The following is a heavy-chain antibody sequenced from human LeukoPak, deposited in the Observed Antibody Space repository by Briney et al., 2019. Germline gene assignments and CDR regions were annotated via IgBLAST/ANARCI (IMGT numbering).Heavy chain of an antibody. CDR2: ISSSSSTI. D-gene: IGHD6-13*01. J-gene: IGHJ4*02. V-gene: IGHV3-48*01. Sequence: GGSLRLSCAASGFTFSSYSMNWVRQAPGKGLEWVSYISSSSSTIYYADSVKGRFTISRDNAKNSLYLQMNSLRAEDTALYYCAKDLGYSSSWYFDYWGQGTLVTVSS. CDR3: AKDLGYSSSWYFDY. CDR1: GFTFSSYS.